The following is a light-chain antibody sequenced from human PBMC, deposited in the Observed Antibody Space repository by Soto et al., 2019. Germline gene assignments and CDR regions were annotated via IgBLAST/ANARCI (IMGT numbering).Light chain of an antibody. CDR1: QSVSSY. Sequence: EIVLTQSPATLSLSPGERATLSCRASQSVSSYVAWYQQKPGQAPRLLIYDASNRATGIPARFSGSGSGTDFTLTISSLEPEDFAVYYCQQRSNWPPSTFGPGTKVDIK. CDR3: QQRSNWPPST. J-gene: IGKJ3*01. V-gene: IGKV3-11*01. CDR2: DAS.